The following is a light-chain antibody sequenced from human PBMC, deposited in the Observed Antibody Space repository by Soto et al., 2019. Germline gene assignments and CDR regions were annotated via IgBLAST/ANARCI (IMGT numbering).Light chain of an antibody. J-gene: IGKJ2*01. CDR2: KAS. V-gene: IGKV1-5*03. CDR3: KQYNTFSPYT. CDR1: QSVSDW. Sequence: DIQMTQSPSTLSASVGDRVTLTCRASQSVSDWLAWYQQKPGKAPKLLIYKASNLESGVPSWFSGSGCRTEFTPAICSLQHNDLATCCCKQYNTFSPYTFGQGTKLEIK.